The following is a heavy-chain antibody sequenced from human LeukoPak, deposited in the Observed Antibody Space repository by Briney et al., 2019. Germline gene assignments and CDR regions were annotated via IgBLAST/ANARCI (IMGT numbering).Heavy chain of an antibody. CDR2: INHSGST. CDR1: IGSFSGYY. Sequence: SETLSLTCAVYIGSFSGYYWSWIRQPPGKGLEWIGEINHSGSTNYNSSLKSRVTISVDTSKNQFSLKLSSVTAADTAVYYCARGYYGSGSHCCHMDVWGKGTTITVS. CDR3: ARGYYGSGSHCCHMDV. D-gene: IGHD3-10*01. J-gene: IGHJ6*03. V-gene: IGHV4-34*01.